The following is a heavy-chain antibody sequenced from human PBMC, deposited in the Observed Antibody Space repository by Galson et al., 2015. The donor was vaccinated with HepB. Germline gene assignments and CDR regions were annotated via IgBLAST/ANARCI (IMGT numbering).Heavy chain of an antibody. CDR3: ARDRFIQKYSSDSNYVYYYYGMDV. J-gene: IGHJ6*02. V-gene: IGHV3-11*01. CDR2: ISSSGSTI. CDR1: GFTFSDYY. D-gene: IGHD4-11*01. Sequence: SLRLSCAASGFTFSDYYMSWLRQAPGKGLEWVSYISSSGSTIYYADSVKGRFTISRDNAKNSLYLQMNSLRAEDTAVYYCARDRFIQKYSSDSNYVYYYYGMDVWGQGTTVTVSS.